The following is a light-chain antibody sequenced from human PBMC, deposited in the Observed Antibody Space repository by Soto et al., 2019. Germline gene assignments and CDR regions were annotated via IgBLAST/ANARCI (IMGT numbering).Light chain of an antibody. CDR3: CSYACSSTSGV. Sequence: QSALTQPASVSGSPGQSITISCTGTSSDAGNYNFVSWYQQHPVKAPKVIIYEDSTRPSGVSNRISGSKSGNTASLTISGLQAEDEADYYCCSYACSSTSGVFGGGTKLTVL. V-gene: IGLV2-23*01. CDR2: EDS. J-gene: IGLJ3*02. CDR1: SSDAGNYNF.